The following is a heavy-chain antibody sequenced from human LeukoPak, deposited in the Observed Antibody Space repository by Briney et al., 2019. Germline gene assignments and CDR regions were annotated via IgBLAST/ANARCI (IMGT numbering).Heavy chain of an antibody. CDR3: ARDSAYYDILTGSPVGYWYFDL. V-gene: IGHV4-4*07. Sequence: PSETLSLTCTVSGGSISSYYWSWIRQPAGKGLECIGRIYTSGSTNYNPSLKSRVTMSVDTSKNQFSLKLSSVTAADTAVYYCARDSAYYDILTGSPVGYWYFDLWGRGTLVTVSS. D-gene: IGHD3-9*01. J-gene: IGHJ2*01. CDR1: GGSISSYY. CDR2: IYTSGST.